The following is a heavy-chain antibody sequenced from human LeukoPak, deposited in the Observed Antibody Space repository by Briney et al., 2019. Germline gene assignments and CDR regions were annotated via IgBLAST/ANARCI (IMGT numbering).Heavy chain of an antibody. V-gene: IGHV5-51*01. CDR3: ASGLNAYNDILTGYGLFDY. CDR1: GYSFTSYW. D-gene: IGHD3-9*01. CDR2: IYPGDSDT. Sequence: GESLKISCKGSGYSFTSYWIGWVRQMPGKGLEWMGIIYPGDSDTRYSPSFQGQVTISADKSISTAYLQWSSLKASDTAMYYCASGLNAYNDILTGYGLFDYWGQGTLVTVSS. J-gene: IGHJ4*02.